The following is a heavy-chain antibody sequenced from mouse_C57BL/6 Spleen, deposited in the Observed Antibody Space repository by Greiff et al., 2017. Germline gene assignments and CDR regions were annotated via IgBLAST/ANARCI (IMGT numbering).Heavy chain of an antibody. D-gene: IGHD2-2*01. CDR3: ARSGGYDGEGVWFAY. Sequence: VQLQQPGAELVKPGASVKMSCKASGYTFTSYWITWVKQRPGQGLEWIGDIYPGSGSTNYNEKFKSKATLTVDTSSSTAYMQLSSLTSEDSAVYYCARSGGYDGEGVWFAYWGQGTLVTVSA. J-gene: IGHJ3*01. CDR2: IYPGSGST. CDR1: GYTFTSYW. V-gene: IGHV1-55*01.